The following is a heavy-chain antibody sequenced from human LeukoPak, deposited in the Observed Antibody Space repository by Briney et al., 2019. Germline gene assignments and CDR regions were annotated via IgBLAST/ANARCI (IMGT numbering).Heavy chain of an antibody. J-gene: IGHJ1*01. Sequence: PSETLSLTCAVYGGSFSGYYWSWIRQPPGKGLEWIGGINHSGSTNSTPSLKSRVTISVDTSKNHFSLKLRSVTAADTAVYYCARVHYGDYAEYFQHWGQGTLVTVSS. CDR3: ARVHYGDYAEYFQH. CDR2: INHSGST. CDR1: GGSFSGYY. D-gene: IGHD4-17*01. V-gene: IGHV4-34*01.